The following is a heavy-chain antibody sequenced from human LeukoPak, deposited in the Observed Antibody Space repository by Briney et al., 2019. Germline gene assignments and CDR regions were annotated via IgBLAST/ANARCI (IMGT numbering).Heavy chain of an antibody. D-gene: IGHD2-15*01. CDR3: ATEVPHDINSYFDY. CDR1: GYTFTAYY. V-gene: IGHV1-2*02. Sequence: ASVKVSCKASGYTFTAYYMHWVRQAPGQGLEWMGWINPHSGGTTYAQKFQGRVTMTTDTSISTAYMDLSSLRSDDTAVYYYATEVPHDINSYFDYWGQGTLVTVSS. CDR2: INPHSGGT. J-gene: IGHJ4*02.